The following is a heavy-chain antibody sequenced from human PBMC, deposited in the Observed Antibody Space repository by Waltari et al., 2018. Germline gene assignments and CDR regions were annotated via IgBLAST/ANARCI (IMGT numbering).Heavy chain of an antibody. D-gene: IGHD2-21*01. CDR1: GFTFSSYA. CDR2: ISGSGGXT. J-gene: IGHJ4*02. Sequence: EVQLVESGGGLVQPGGSLSLSCAASGFTFSSYAMSWVRQAPGKGLEWVSAISGSGGXTYYADSVKGRFTISRDNSXNTLYLQMNSLRAEDTAVYYCAXGSVVVVIATXFDYWGQGTLVTVSS. CDR3: AXGSVVVVIATXFDY. V-gene: IGHV3-23*04.